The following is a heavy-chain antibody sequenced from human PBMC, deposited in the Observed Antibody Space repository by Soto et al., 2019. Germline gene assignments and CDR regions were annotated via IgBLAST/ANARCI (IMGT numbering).Heavy chain of an antibody. V-gene: IGHV1-8*01. D-gene: IGHD3-9*01. CDR1: GYTFTSYD. CDR3: AGVRGKTYYDILTGSPGAFDI. Sequence: GPVKVSCKASGYTFTSYDINWVRQATGQGLEWMGWMNPNSGNTGYAQKFQGRVTMTRNTSISTAYMELSSLRSEDTAVYYCAGVRGKTYYDILTGSPGAFDIWGQGTMVTVSS. J-gene: IGHJ3*02. CDR2: MNPNSGNT.